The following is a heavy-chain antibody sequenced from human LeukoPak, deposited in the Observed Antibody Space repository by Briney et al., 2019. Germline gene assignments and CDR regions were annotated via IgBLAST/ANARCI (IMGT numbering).Heavy chain of an antibody. CDR2: ISSSGSTI. CDR1: GFTFSSYE. V-gene: IGHV3-48*03. CDR3: ARDDLLHRNWFDP. D-gene: IGHD3-22*01. Sequence: GGSLRLSCAASGFTFSSYEMNWVRQAPGKGLEWVSYISSSGSTIYYADSVKGRFTISRDNAKNSLYLQMNSLRAEDTAVYYCARDDLLHRNWFDPWGQGTLVTVSS. J-gene: IGHJ5*02.